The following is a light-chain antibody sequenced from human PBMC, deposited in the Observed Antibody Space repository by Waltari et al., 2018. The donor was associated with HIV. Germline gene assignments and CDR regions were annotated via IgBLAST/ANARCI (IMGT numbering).Light chain of an antibody. CDR1: QNVTHRF. Sequence: ETVLTQSPCTLSLSPDQIPTLSSRASQNVTHRFLAWYQQRPGQAPRLLIYGTSGRATGIPDRFSGSGSGTEFTLTISRLESEDFALYYCQQYELSPFTFGQGTRLEIK. V-gene: IGKV3-20*01. CDR2: GTS. CDR3: QQYELSPFT. J-gene: IGKJ5*01.